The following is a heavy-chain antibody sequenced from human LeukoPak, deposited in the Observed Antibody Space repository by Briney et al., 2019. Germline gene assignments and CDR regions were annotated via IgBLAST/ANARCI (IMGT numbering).Heavy chain of an antibody. V-gene: IGHV7-4-1*02. CDR2: INTNTGNP. Sequence: ASVKVSCKASGYTFTNYAMNWVRQAPGQGLEWMGWINTNTGNPTYAQDFTGRFVFSLDTSVSTAYLQISGLKAEDTAVYFCARGPRGHSGTYYANYWGQGTLVTVSS. D-gene: IGHD1-26*01. J-gene: IGHJ4*02. CDR3: ARGPRGHSGTYYANY. CDR1: GYTFTNYA.